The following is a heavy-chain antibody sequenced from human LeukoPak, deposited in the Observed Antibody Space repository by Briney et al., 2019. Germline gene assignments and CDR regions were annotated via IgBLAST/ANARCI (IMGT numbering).Heavy chain of an antibody. CDR2: IYCSGSS. CDR3: ASLNWNDRDY. V-gene: IGHV4-59*01. J-gene: IGHJ4*02. CDR1: GVSISSYD. D-gene: IGHD1-1*01. Sequence: SESLSLTCTVSGVSISSYDWSWVRQPPGKGLEWVGYIYCSGSSNYNPSLMKGVSISVDASKKKSPLMLSSVTAADTGVYYCASLNWNDRDYWGQGTLVTVSS.